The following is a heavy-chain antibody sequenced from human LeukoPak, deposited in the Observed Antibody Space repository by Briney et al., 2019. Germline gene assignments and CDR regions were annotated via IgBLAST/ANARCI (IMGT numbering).Heavy chain of an antibody. V-gene: IGHV4-59*01. CDR3: AGTYYYDSSGYYFDY. J-gene: IGHJ4*02. D-gene: IGHD3-22*01. CDR2: IYYSGST. Sequence: SETLSLTCTVSGGSISSYYWSWIRQPPGKGLEWIGYIYYSGSTNYNPSLKSRVTISVDTSKNQFSLKLSSVTAADTAVYYCAGTYYYDSSGYYFDYWGQGTLATVSS. CDR1: GGSISSYY.